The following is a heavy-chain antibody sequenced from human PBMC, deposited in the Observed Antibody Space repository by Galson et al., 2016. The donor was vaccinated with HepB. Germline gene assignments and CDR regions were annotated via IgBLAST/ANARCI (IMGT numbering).Heavy chain of an antibody. Sequence: TLSLTCTVSGGSISSDDYYWSWIRQPPGKGLEWIGYIYYSGSTYYNRSLKSRVSISLDTSKNQFSLELTSVIAADTAVYYCARGGSWYYDVLRVPLRRNPFDYWGLGTLVTVSS. V-gene: IGHV4-30-4*01. CDR3: ARGGSWYYDVLRVPLRRNPFDY. CDR1: GGSISSDDYY. D-gene: IGHD3-9*01. CDR2: IYYSGST. J-gene: IGHJ4*02.